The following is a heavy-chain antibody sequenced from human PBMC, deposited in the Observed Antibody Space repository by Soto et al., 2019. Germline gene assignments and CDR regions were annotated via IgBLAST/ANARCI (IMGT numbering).Heavy chain of an antibody. Sequence: ASVKVSCKASGYTFTSYGISWVRQAPGQGLEWMGWISAYNGNTNYAQKLQGRVTMTTDTSTSTAYMELRSLRSDDTAVYYCARDSRAYYYDSSVYYYPAPDYYGMDVWGQGTTVTVSS. J-gene: IGHJ6*02. D-gene: IGHD3-22*01. CDR2: ISAYNGNT. CDR3: ARDSRAYYYDSSVYYYPAPDYYGMDV. CDR1: GYTFTSYG. V-gene: IGHV1-18*01.